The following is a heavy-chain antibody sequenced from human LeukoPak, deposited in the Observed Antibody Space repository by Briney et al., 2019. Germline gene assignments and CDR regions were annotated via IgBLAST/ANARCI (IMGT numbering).Heavy chain of an antibody. CDR3: AKSRVRGVYYFDY. J-gene: IGHJ4*02. CDR1: GFTFRTYG. CDR2: ISYDGSNE. Sequence: GGSLRLSCAASGFTFRTYGMNWVRQAPGKGLEWVAIISYDGSNENYADSVKGRFTISRDNSKNTLYLQMNSLRAEDSAVYYCAKSRVRGVYYFDYWGQGTLVTVSS. D-gene: IGHD3-10*02. V-gene: IGHV3-30*18.